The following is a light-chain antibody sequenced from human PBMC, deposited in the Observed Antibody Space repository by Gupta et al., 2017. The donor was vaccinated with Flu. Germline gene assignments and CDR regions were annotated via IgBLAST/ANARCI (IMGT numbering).Light chain of an antibody. J-gene: IGKJ1*01. V-gene: IGKV1-27*01. CDR1: LDITNF. CDR2: AAS. CDR3: QHDLTAPRT. Sequence: QLTHSPSSLPASVGDRVTITCRATLDITNFLAWYQQMPGKVPKLLIFAASTLQSGVSSRFSGSGSGTEFTLTISGLQPEDVATYYCQHDLTAPRTFGQGTRVEIK.